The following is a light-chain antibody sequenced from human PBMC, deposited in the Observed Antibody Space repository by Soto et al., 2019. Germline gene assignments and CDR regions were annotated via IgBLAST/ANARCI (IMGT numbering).Light chain of an antibody. CDR2: GAS. CDR1: QSVSSSY. V-gene: IGKV3-20*01. J-gene: IGKJ1*01. Sequence: EIVLTQSPGTLSLSPGERASLSCRASQSVSSSYLAWYQQKLGQAPRLLIHGASSRATGIPDRFSGSGSGTDFTLIISRLEPEDFAVYYCQQYGSSSWTFGQGTTVEVK. CDR3: QQYGSSSWT.